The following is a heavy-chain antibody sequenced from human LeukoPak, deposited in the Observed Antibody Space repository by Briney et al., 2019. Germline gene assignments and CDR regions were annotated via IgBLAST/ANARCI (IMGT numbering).Heavy chain of an antibody. J-gene: IGHJ4*02. Sequence: GRSLRLSCAASGFTFSAYGMHWVRQALGKGLEWVAVIWYDGSNKYYADSVKGRFTISRDNSRTTLYLQMNSLRAEDTAIYYCAREDGSTMVYYFDYWGQGTLVTVSS. CDR1: GFTFSAYG. CDR2: IWYDGSNK. D-gene: IGHD3-10*01. CDR3: AREDGSTMVYYFDY. V-gene: IGHV3-33*01.